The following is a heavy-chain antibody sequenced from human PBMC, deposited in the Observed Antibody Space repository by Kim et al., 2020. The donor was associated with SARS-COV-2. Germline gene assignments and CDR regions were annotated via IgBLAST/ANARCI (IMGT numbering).Heavy chain of an antibody. D-gene: IGHD6-19*01. J-gene: IGHJ4*02. CDR3: ARGRSGWDADY. CDR2: T. V-gene: IGHV3-66*01. Sequence: TDNQNAMKGRFTISRDNAKNTEKLQMNRLSVEDTAVYYCARGRSGWDADYWGQGILCTVSS.